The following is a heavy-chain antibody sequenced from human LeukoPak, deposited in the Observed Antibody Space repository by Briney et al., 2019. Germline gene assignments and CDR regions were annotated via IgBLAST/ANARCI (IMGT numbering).Heavy chain of an antibody. CDR2: ISYSGTT. CDR1: GGSISSYY. Sequence: ETLSLSCTDSGGSISSYYWSWIRQPPGKGLEWIGYISYSGTTNYNPSLKSRVTISLDTSKNQFSLKLSSVTAADTAVYYCARDNIDSSTISYYFDYWGQGTLVTVSS. D-gene: IGHD2-2*01. J-gene: IGHJ4*02. V-gene: IGHV4-59*01. CDR3: ARDNIDSSTISYYFDY.